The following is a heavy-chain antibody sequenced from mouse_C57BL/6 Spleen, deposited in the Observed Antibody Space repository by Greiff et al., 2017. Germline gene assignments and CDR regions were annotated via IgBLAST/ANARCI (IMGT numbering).Heavy chain of an antibody. V-gene: IGHV1-18*01. J-gene: IGHJ1*03. D-gene: IGHD1-1*01. CDR1: GYTFTDYN. CDR2: INPNNGGT. Sequence: EVKLEESGPELVKPGASVKIPCKASGYTFTDYNMDWVKQSHGKSLEWIGDINPNNGGTIYNQKFKGKATLTVDKSSSTAYMELRSLTSEDTAVYYCARGPLYDGSSHWYFDVWGTGTTVTVSS. CDR3: ARGPLYDGSSHWYFDV.